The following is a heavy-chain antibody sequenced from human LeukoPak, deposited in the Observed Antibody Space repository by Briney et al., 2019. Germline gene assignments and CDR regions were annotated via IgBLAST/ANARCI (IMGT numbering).Heavy chain of an antibody. CDR3: ARDSMTTYFYYGMDV. Sequence: GSSVKVSCKASGGTFSSYAISWVRQAPGQALEWMGRIIPILGIANYAQKFQGRVTITADKSTSTAYMELSSLRSEDTAVYYCARDSMTTYFYYGMDVWGQGTTVTVSS. D-gene: IGHD4-11*01. V-gene: IGHV1-69*04. CDR1: GGTFSSYA. J-gene: IGHJ6*02. CDR2: IIPILGIA.